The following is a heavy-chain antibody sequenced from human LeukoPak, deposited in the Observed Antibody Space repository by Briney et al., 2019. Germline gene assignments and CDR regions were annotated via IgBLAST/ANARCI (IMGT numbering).Heavy chain of an antibody. V-gene: IGHV3-23*01. CDR3: AKERTGIAVAGYYFDY. D-gene: IGHD6-19*01. CDR1: GFTFSSYA. J-gene: IGHJ4*02. CDR2: ISGSGGST. Sequence: GGSLRLSCAASGFTFSSYAMSWVRQAPGKGLEWVSAISGSGGSTYYADSVKGRFTISRDNSKNTLYLQMNSLRAEDTAVYYCAKERTGIAVAGYYFDYWGQGTLVTVSS.